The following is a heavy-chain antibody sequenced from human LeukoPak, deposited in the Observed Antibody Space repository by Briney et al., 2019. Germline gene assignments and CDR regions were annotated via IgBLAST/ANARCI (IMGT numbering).Heavy chain of an antibody. D-gene: IGHD3-22*01. V-gene: IGHV1-2*02. CDR2: INPNSGGT. CDR1: GYTFTGYY. Sequence: ASVKVSCKTSGYTFTGYYMHWVRQAPGQGLEWMGWINPNSGGTNYAQKFQGRVTMTRDTSISTAYMELSRLRFDDTAVYYCAWEYYYDSSGRTGELDYWGQGTLVTVSS. CDR3: AWEYYYDSSGRTGELDY. J-gene: IGHJ4*02.